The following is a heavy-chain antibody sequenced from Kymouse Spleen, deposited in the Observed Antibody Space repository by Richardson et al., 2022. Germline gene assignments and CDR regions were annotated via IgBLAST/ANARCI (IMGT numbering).Heavy chain of an antibody. D-gene: IGHD3-10*01. CDR1: GFTVSSNY. V-gene: IGHV3-66*03. J-gene: IGHJ6*02. Sequence: EVQLVESGGGLIQPGGSLRLSCAASGFTVSSNYMSWVRQAPGKGLEWVSVIYSCGSTYYADSVKGRFTISRDNSKNTLYLQMNSLRAEDTAVYYCARGYYGSGSSPVYYYYYGMDVWGQGTTVTVSS. CDR2: IYSCGST. CDR3: ARGYYGSGSSPVYYYYYGMDV.